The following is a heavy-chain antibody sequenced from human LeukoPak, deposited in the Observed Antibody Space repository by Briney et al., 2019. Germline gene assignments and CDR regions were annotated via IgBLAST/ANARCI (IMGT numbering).Heavy chain of an antibody. J-gene: IGHJ5*02. Sequence: GASVKVSCKASGYSFNSQGMNWVRQAPGQGLEWMGWINTDSGNPTYAQGFTGRFVFSLDSSVSTAYLQISNLMPEDTAKYYCARFLAAAAGTWFDPWGQGTLVTVSS. CDR2: INTDSGNP. V-gene: IGHV7-4-1*02. D-gene: IGHD6-13*01. CDR3: ARFLAAAAGTWFDP. CDR1: GYSFNSQG.